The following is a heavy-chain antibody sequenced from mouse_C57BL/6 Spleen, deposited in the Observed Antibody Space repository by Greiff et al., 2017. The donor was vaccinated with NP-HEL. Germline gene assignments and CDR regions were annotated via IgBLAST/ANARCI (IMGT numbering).Heavy chain of an antibody. D-gene: IGHD1-1*01. Sequence: QVQLKQPGAELVKPGASVKLSCKASGYTFTSYWMHWVKQRPGQGLEWIGMIHPNSGSTNYNEKFKSKATLTVDKSSSTAYMQLSSLTSEDSAVYYCATIYYYGSSYVRDAMDYWGQGTSVTVSS. CDR3: ATIYYYGSSYVRDAMDY. V-gene: IGHV1-64*01. CDR1: GYTFTSYW. J-gene: IGHJ4*01. CDR2: IHPNSGST.